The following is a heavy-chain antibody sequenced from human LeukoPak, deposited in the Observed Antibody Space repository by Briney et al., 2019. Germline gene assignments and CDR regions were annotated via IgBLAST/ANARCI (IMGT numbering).Heavy chain of an antibody. CDR2: IIYSGST. Sequence: SETRSLTCTVSGGSISSYYWSWSRQHPGEGLEWIGSIIYSGSTNYNPSRKSRVTISVDTSKSQYSLKLSSVTAADTVVYYCARRPELRFLEWFKRSEAFDIWGQGTMVTVSS. CDR3: ARRPELRFLEWFKRSEAFDI. D-gene: IGHD3-3*01. V-gene: IGHV4-59*12. CDR1: GGSISSYY. J-gene: IGHJ3*02.